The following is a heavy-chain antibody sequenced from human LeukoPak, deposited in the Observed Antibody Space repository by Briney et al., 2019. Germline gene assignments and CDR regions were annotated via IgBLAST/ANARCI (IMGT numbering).Heavy chain of an antibody. CDR1: GYTFTSYY. J-gene: IGHJ2*01. CDR3: ASYDSSGYYRHDGYFDL. Sequence: GASVKVSCKASGYTFTSYYMHWVRQAPGQGLEWMGIINPSGGSTSYAQKFQGRVTMTRDTSTSTVYMELSSLRSEDTAVYYCASYDSSGYYRHDGYFDLWGRGTLVTVSS. V-gene: IGHV1-46*01. CDR2: INPSGGST. D-gene: IGHD3-22*01.